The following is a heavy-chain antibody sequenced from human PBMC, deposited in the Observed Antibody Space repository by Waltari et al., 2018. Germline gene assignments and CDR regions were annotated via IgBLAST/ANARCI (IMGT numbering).Heavy chain of an antibody. D-gene: IGHD3-10*01. CDR2: INYDGSEK. Sequence: VKLVESGGGLVQPGGSLGLSCVVSEFTFSRYWMTWVCQDSGRGLEWVANINYDGSEKNYGDSVRGRFTISRDNARNSVYLQMNSLRPEDTAVYYCATYRWLGYWGQGTLVTVSS. CDR1: EFTFSRYW. V-gene: IGHV3-7*03. CDR3: ATYRWLGY. J-gene: IGHJ4*02.